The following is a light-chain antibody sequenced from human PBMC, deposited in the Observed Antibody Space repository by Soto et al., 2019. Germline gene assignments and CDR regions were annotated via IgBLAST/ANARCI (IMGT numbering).Light chain of an antibody. CDR3: QQYNNWPYT. J-gene: IGKJ2*01. V-gene: IGKV3-15*01. CDR1: QRVRSY. CDR2: GAS. Sequence: EIVMTQSPATLSVSPGDRATLSGRASQRVRSYLACYQQKPGQSPRLLISGASTRAPGFPASFSGSGSGTEFTLTISNLQSEDFAVYYCQQYNNWPYTFGQGTKLESK.